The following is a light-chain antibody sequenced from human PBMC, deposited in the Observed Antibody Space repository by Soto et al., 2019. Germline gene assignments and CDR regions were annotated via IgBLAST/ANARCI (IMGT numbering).Light chain of an antibody. CDR3: CSYAGSYTYV. CDR2: EVT. Sequence: QSVLTQPASVSGSPGQSITISCTGTSGDIGSYNRVSWYQQHPGKAPKLIIYEVTDRPSGVPDRFSGSKSGNTASLTISGLQAEDEADYYCCSYAGSYTYVFGTGTKGTVL. CDR1: SGDIGSYNR. J-gene: IGLJ1*01. V-gene: IGLV2-11*01.